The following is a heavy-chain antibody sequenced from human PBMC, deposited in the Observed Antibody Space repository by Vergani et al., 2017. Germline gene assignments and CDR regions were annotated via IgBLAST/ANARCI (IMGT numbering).Heavy chain of an antibody. CDR1: GFTFSSYA. Sequence: EVQLLESGGGLVQPGGSLRLSCAASGFTFSSYAMSWVRPAPGKGLEWVAVISGSGGSTYYADSVKGRFTISRDNSKNTLYLQMNSLRAEDTAVYYCAKDLYCSSTSCYSGWYFDLWGRGTLVTVSS. CDR2: ISGSGGST. D-gene: IGHD2-2*01. J-gene: IGHJ2*01. CDR3: AKDLYCSSTSCYSGWYFDL. V-gene: IGHV3-23*01.